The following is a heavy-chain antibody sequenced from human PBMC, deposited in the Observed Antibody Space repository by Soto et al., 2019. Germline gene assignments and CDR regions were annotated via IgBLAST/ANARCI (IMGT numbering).Heavy chain of an antibody. CDR2: IIPIFGTA. CDR3: ARNEYSTTFYYYGMDV. D-gene: IGHD6-6*01. Sequence: QVQLVQSGAEVKKPGSSVKVSCKASGGTFSSYAITWVRQAPGQGLGWMGRIIPIFGTANYNQKFKGRVTITADESTSTAYMELSSLRSEDTAVYYCARNEYSTTFYYYGMDVWGQGTTVTVSS. CDR1: GGTFSSYA. J-gene: IGHJ6*02. V-gene: IGHV1-69*01.